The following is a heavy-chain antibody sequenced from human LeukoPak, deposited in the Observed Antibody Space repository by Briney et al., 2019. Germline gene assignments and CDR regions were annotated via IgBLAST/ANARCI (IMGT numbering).Heavy chain of an antibody. CDR2: INPNSGGT. V-gene: IGHV1-2*02. Sequence: ASVKVSCKASGYIFTDYYLHWVRQAPGQGLEWMGWINPNSGGTNYAQKFQGRVTMTRDTSISTAYMELSRLRSDDTAVYYCARGQPKYYYDSSGYHLDYWGQGTLVTVSS. J-gene: IGHJ4*02. CDR3: ARGQPKYYYDSSGYHLDY. D-gene: IGHD3-22*01. CDR1: GYIFTDYY.